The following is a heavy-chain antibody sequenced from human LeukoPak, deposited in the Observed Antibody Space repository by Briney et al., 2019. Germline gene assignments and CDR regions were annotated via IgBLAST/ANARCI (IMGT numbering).Heavy chain of an antibody. CDR3: ARGLFRDYFDY. CDR2: ISSSSSYI. CDR1: GFTFSSYS. V-gene: IGHV3-21*01. Sequence: GGSLRLSCAASGFTFSSYSMNWVRQAPGKGLDWVSSISSSSSYIYYADSVKGRFTISRDNAKNSLYLQMNSLRAEDTAVYYCARGLFRDYFDYWGQGTLVTVSS. J-gene: IGHJ4*02. D-gene: IGHD3-10*02.